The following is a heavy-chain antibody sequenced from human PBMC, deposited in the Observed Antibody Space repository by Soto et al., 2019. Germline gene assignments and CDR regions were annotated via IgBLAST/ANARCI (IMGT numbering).Heavy chain of an antibody. J-gene: IGHJ3*02. V-gene: IGHV3-23*01. CDR3: AHPRGYGVFDAYDI. Sequence: LRLSCVASGFTFSTYAMSWVRQAPGKGLEWVSALTPSGGETYYADSVKGRLTISRDNSMNALYLQMTSLRIEDTAVYYCAHPRGYGVFDAYDIWGQGTMVTVSS. D-gene: IGHD4-17*01. CDR2: LTPSGGET. CDR1: GFTFSTYA.